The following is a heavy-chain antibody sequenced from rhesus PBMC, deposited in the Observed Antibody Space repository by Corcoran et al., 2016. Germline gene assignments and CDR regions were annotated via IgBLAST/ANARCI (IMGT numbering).Heavy chain of an antibody. J-gene: IGHJ5-2*02. V-gene: IGHV2S2*01. CDR1: GFSLSTSGMR. CDR3: ARSFPSAYSSLDV. Sequence: QVTLKESGPALVKPTQTLTLTCTFSGFSLSTSGMRVSWIRQPPGKALEWLGRIDWDDDKYYNKSMKARLTISKDTSKNHVVLTMTNMDPMDTATYYCARSFPSAYSSLDVWGRGVLVTVSS. CDR2: IDWDDDK. D-gene: IGHD1-44*01.